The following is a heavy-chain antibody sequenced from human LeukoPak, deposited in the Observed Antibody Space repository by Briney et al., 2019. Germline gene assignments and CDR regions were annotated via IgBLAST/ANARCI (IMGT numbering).Heavy chain of an antibody. CDR3: ARVPQMITFGGVIAPYYMDV. V-gene: IGHV4-38-2*01. J-gene: IGHJ6*03. CDR2: INHSGST. D-gene: IGHD3-16*02. CDR1: GYSISSGYY. Sequence: SETLSLTCAVSGYSISSGYYWGWIRQPPGEGLDWIGSINHSGSTYYNASLKSRVTISVDTSNNQFSLKLNSVTAADTAVYYCARVPQMITFGGVIAPYYMDVWGKGTTVTVSS.